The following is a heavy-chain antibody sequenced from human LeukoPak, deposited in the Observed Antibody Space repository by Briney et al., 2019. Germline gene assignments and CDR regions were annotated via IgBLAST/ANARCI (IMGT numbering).Heavy chain of an antibody. CDR1: GFTFSSYA. J-gene: IGHJ4*02. Sequence: HPGGSLRLSCAASGFTFSSYAMHWVRQAPGKGLEWVAVISDDGSNKYYADSVKGRFTISRDNSKNTLYLQMNSLRGEDTAVYYCAKDHYWSIDYWGRGTLVTVSS. CDR2: ISDDGSNK. V-gene: IGHV3-30*04. D-gene: IGHD3-3*01. CDR3: AKDHYWSIDY.